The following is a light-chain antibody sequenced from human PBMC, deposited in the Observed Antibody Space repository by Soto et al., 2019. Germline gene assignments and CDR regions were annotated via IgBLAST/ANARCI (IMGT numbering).Light chain of an antibody. CDR3: QQYNSYPYS. V-gene: IGKV1-5*03. J-gene: IGKJ2*03. CDR1: QTIFSW. Sequence: FQMTQSPSTLSASVGDRVSITCRASQTIFSWLARYQQKPGKAPKLLIYKASRLEGGVPSRYSGSGSGTEFTLTISGLQPDDFATYYCQQYNSYPYSFGQGTKVDIK. CDR2: KAS.